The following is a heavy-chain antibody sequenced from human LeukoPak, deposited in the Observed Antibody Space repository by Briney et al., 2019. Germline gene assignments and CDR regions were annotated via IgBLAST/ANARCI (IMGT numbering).Heavy chain of an antibody. Sequence: SETLSLTCTVSGGSISTYYWSWIRQPPGKGLEWIGYIYYSGSTNYNPSLKSRVTISVDMSKNQFSLKLSSVTAADTAVYYCTRPYYYYMDVWGKGTTVTVSS. J-gene: IGHJ6*03. CDR2: IYYSGST. CDR1: GGSISTYY. V-gene: IGHV4-59*01. CDR3: TRPYYYYMDV.